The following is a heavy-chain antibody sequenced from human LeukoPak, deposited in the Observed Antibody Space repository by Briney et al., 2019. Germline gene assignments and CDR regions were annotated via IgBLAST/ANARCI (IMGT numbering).Heavy chain of an antibody. CDR1: GFTFSTFA. CDR3: AKDRSGWRYYFDY. V-gene: IGHV3-23*01. CDR2: IFPSGGEI. D-gene: IGHD6-19*01. J-gene: IGHJ4*02. Sequence: PGGSLRLSCEASGFTFSTFAMIWVRQPPGKGLEWVSSIFPSGGEIHYADSVKGRFTISRDNSKNTLYLQMNSLRAEDTAVYYCAKDRSGWRYYFDYWGQGTLVTVSS.